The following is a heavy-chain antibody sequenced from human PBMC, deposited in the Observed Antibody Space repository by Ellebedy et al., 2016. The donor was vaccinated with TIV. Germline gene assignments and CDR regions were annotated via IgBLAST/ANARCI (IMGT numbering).Heavy chain of an antibody. CDR1: GGSISSSSYY. CDR3: ARHAPNNYGDAFDI. CDR2: IYYSGST. J-gene: IGHJ3*02. D-gene: IGHD3-10*01. V-gene: IGHV4-39*01. Sequence: MPSETLSLTCTVSGGSISSSSYYWGWLRQPPGKGLEWIGRIYYSGSTYYTPSLKSRVTISVDTSKNQFSLKLSAVTAAATAVYYCARHAPNNYGDAFDIWGQGTMVTVSS.